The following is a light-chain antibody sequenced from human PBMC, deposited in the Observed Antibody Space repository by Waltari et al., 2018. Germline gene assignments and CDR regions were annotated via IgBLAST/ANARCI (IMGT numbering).Light chain of an antibody. CDR2: WAF. J-gene: IGKJ1*01. CDR3: QQYYSTPLA. V-gene: IGKV4-1*01. Sequence: DIVMTQSPESLAVSLGERATLNCTSSQTVLYRSSNKNYLAWYQVRPGQPPKLLISWAFTRQSGVPDRFSGSGSGTDFTLTISSLQAEDVAVYYCQQYYSTPLAFGQGTKVEIK. CDR1: QTVLYRSSNKNY.